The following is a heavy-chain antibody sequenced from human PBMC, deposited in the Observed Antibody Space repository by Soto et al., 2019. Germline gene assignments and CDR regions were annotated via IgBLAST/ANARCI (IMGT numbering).Heavy chain of an antibody. J-gene: IGHJ5*02. CDR1: GGSISSGDYY. V-gene: IGHV4-30-4*01. CDR3: ARWDYTPGTWWFDP. D-gene: IGHD2-2*02. CDR2: IYYSGST. Sequence: PSETLSLTCTVSGGSISSGDYYWSWIRQPPGKGLEWIGYIYYSGSTYYNPSLKSRVTISVDTSKNQFSLKLSSVTAADTAVYYCARWDYTPGTWWFDPWGQGTLVTVSS.